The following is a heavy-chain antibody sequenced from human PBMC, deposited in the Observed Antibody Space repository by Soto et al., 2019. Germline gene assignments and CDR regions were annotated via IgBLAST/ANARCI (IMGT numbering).Heavy chain of an antibody. CDR1: GYSFTSYW. J-gene: IGHJ6*02. D-gene: IGHD1-1*01. Sequence: PGESLKISCKGSGYSFTSYWISWVRQMPGKGLEWMGRIDPTDSYTNYSPSFQGHVTISADKSISTAYLQWSSLKASDTAMYSSARSAGTNVFQYYSGTDVWGQGTTVTVSS. CDR3: ARSAGTNVFQYYSGTDV. V-gene: IGHV5-10-1*01. CDR2: IDPTDSYT.